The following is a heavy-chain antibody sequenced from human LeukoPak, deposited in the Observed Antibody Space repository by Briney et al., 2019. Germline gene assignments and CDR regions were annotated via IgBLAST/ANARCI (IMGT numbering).Heavy chain of an antibody. J-gene: IGHJ6*03. D-gene: IGHD3-16*01. CDR2: IIDSGDIT. CDR3: TKLGGQEVYNYYVGV. V-gene: IGHV3-23*01. CDR1: GFTLSSYA. Sequence: GSLSLSCEASGFTLSSYAMSGVRQAPGKGLEWVSVIIDSGDITYYANSGKGGFTISRDNSKNTLYLQMNSLRAEDTAVYYCTKLGGQEVYNYYVGVWGKGTTVAVSS.